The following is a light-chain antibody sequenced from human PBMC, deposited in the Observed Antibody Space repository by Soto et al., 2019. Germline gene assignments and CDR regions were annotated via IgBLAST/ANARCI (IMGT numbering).Light chain of an antibody. CDR3: QQYNNWPSWT. CDR2: GAS. V-gene: IGKV3-15*01. Sequence: ENVMTPAPATPSVSPGGRANPSRRASQSVSSNLAWYQQKPGQAPRLLIYGASTRATGIPARFSGSGSGTEFTLTISSLQSEDFAVYYCQQYNNWPSWTFGQGTKVDIK. J-gene: IGKJ1*01. CDR1: QSVSSN.